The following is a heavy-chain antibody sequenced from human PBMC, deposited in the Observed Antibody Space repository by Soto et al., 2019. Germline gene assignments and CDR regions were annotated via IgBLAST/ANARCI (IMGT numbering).Heavy chain of an antibody. CDR3: ARRYGSSFDI. Sequence: QVQLQESGPGLVKPSETLSLTCTVSGGSISSYYWSWIRQPPGKGLEWIGYIYYSGSTNYNPSLKRRVTISVDTSKNQVSLKLCSVTAADTAVYYCARRYGSSFDIWGQGTKVTVSS. V-gene: IGHV4-59*08. CDR2: IYYSGST. J-gene: IGHJ3*02. D-gene: IGHD3-10*01. CDR1: GGSISSYY.